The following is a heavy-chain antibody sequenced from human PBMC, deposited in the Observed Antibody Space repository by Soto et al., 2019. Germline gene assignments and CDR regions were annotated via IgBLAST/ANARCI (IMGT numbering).Heavy chain of an antibody. V-gene: IGHV4-59*01. Sequence: SETLSLTCTVSGGSISGYYWSWIRQPPGKGLEWIGYIFYRGNTLYNPSLQSRVTISVDTSKNQFFLGLTSVTAADTAVYYCTRHAIMPKLRYGMDVWGQGASVTVSS. D-gene: IGHD1-1*01. CDR2: IFYRGNT. J-gene: IGHJ6*02. CDR3: TRHAIMPKLRYGMDV. CDR1: GGSISGYY.